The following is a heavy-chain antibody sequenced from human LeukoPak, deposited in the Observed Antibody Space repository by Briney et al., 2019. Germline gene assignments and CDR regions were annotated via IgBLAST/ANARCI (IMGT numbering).Heavy chain of an antibody. V-gene: IGHV3-23*01. CDR1: GFTFSSYA. CDR3: TTGLPDTAAPYYYYGMDV. Sequence: GGSLRLSCAASGFTFSSYAMSWVRQAPGKGLEWVSAISGSGGSTYYADSVKGRFTISRDNSKNTLYLQMNSLRAEDTAVYYCTTGLPDTAAPYYYYGMDVWGQGTPVTVSS. CDR2: ISGSGGST. J-gene: IGHJ6*02. D-gene: IGHD5-18*01.